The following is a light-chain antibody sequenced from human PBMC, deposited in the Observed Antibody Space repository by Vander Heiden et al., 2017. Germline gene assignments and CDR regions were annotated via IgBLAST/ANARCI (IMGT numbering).Light chain of an antibody. CDR3: CSYAGSPYV. CDR2: EVS. CDR1: SSDVGSYNL. J-gene: IGLJ1*01. V-gene: IGLV2-23*02. Sequence: QSALTQPASVSGSPGRSITISCTGTSSDVGSYNLVSWYQQHPGKGPKLMIYEVSKWPSGVSNRCSGSKSGNTASLTISGLQAEDEADYFCCSYAGSPYVFGTGTKVTVL.